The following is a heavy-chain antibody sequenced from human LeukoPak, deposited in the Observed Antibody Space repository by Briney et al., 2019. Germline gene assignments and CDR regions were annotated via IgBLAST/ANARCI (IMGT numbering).Heavy chain of an antibody. D-gene: IGHD3-22*01. CDR1: GYTFTNYG. J-gene: IGHJ4*02. CDR3: ARSYYYYDSSGYFYLDY. Sequence: ASVKVSCMASGYTFTNYGISWVRQAPGQGLEWMGWISAYNGNTNYAQKLQGRVTMTTDTSTSTAYMELRSLRSDDTAVYYCARSYYYYDSSGYFYLDYWGQGTLVTVSS. CDR2: ISAYNGNT. V-gene: IGHV1-18*01.